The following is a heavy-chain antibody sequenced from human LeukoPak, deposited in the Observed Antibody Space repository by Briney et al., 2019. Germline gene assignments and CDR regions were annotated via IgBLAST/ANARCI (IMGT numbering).Heavy chain of an antibody. CDR1: GYTFTSYY. D-gene: IGHD3-22*01. CDR2: INPSGGST. Sequence: ASVKVSCKASGYTFTSYYMHWVRQAPGQGLEWMGIINPSGGSTSYVQKFQGRVTMTRDTSTGTVYMELSSLRSEDTAVYYCARAHRDSSGYYLSFDYWGQGTLVTVSS. V-gene: IGHV1-46*01. CDR3: ARAHRDSSGYYLSFDY. J-gene: IGHJ4*02.